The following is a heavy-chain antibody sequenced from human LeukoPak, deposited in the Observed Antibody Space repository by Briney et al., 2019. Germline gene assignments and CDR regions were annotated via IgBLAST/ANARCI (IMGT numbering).Heavy chain of an antibody. CDR1: GFTFSIYS. V-gene: IGHV3-21*01. Sequence: GGSLRLSCAASGFTFSIYSMNWVRQAPGKGLEWVSSIGGSSSSLYYAESVKGRFTISRDNAKNTLYLQMNSLRAEDTAVYYCARDRRAKGGEMATIPPFDYWGQGTLVTVSS. CDR2: IGGSSSSL. CDR3: ARDRRAKGGEMATIPPFDY. D-gene: IGHD5-24*01. J-gene: IGHJ4*02.